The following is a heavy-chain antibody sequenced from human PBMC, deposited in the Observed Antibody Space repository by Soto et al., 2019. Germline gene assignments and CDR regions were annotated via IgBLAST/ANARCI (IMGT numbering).Heavy chain of an antibody. CDR2: INPDNGNT. Sequence: QVQLVQSGAEVRKPGASVNISCRASGFSFSDNLINWVRQAPGQSLEWMGWINPDNGNTSYSQTVQGSVTISRHASASIAYVEVSELTSDDAAVYYSARHILSLGPRATDAFDVWGQGTMVTVSS. D-gene: IGHD2-8*02. CDR1: GFSFSDNL. V-gene: IGHV1-3*01. CDR3: ARHILSLGPRATDAFDV. J-gene: IGHJ3*01.